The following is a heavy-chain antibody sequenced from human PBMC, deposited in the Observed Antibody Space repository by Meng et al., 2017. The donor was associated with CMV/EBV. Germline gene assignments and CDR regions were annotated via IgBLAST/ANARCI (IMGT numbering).Heavy chain of an antibody. CDR3: AKGGWDTAMPEGVNGMDV. Sequence: GGSLRLSCAASGFPFSNYAIHWVRQAPGRGLEWVSVISYAGSKKSYADSVKGRFTISRDNSKNMVYLQMNSLRAEDTAVYYCAKGGWDTAMPEGVNGMDVWGQGTTVTVSS. D-gene: IGHD5-18*01. J-gene: IGHJ6*02. CDR2: ISYAGSKK. CDR1: GFPFSNYA. V-gene: IGHV3-30-3*02.